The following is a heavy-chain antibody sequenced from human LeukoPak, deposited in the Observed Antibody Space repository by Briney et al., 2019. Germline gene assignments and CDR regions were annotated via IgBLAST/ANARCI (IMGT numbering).Heavy chain of an antibody. CDR2: IYYSGST. Sequence: PSETLSLTCTVSAGSISSYYWSWIRQPPGKGLEWIGYIYYSGSTNYNPSLKSRVTISVDTSKNQFSLKLSSVTAADTAVYYCATGYCTNGVCYMFGDRGNNWFDPWGQGTLVTVSS. V-gene: IGHV4-59*12. J-gene: IGHJ5*02. CDR1: AGSISSYY. D-gene: IGHD2-8*01. CDR3: ATGYCTNGVCYMFGDRGNNWFDP.